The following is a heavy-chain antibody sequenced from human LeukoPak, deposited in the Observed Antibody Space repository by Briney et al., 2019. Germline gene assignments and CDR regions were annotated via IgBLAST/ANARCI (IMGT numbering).Heavy chain of an antibody. CDR3: ARDQGSYYDSSGYYSPPYYFDS. Sequence: GASVKVSFKASGYTFTSYGISWVRQSPGQGLEWMGWISAYNGNTNYAQKLQGRVTMTTDTSTSTAYMELRSLRSDDTAVYYCARDQGSYYDSSGYYSPPYYFDSWGQGTLVTVSS. D-gene: IGHD3-22*01. J-gene: IGHJ4*02. V-gene: IGHV1-18*01. CDR2: ISAYNGNT. CDR1: GYTFTSYG.